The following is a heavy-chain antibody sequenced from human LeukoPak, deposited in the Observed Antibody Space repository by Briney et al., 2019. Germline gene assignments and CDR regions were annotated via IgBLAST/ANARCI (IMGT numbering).Heavy chain of an antibody. Sequence: GASVKVSCKASGYTFTSYGISWVRQAPGKGLEWMGGFDPEDGETIYAQKFQGRVTMTEDTSTDTAYMELSSLRSEDTAVYYCATEPAGYSSGWYHSPPWWNWGQGTLVTVSS. J-gene: IGHJ4*02. D-gene: IGHD6-19*01. V-gene: IGHV1-24*01. CDR2: FDPEDGET. CDR1: GYTFTSYG. CDR3: ATEPAGYSSGWYHSPPWWN.